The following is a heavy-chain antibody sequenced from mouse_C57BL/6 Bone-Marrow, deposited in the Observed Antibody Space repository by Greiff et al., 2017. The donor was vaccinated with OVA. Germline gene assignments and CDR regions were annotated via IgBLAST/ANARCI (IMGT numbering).Heavy chain of an antibody. J-gene: IGHJ3*01. V-gene: IGHV1-19*01. CDR1: GYTFTDSY. Sequence: VHVKQSGPVLVKPGASVKMSCKASGYTFTDSYMNWVKQSHGKSLEWIGVINPYNGGTSYNQQFKGKATLTVDKSSSTAYMELTSLTSEDSAVYYCARFWFAYWGQGTLVTVSA. CDR2: INPYNGGT. CDR3: ARFWFAY.